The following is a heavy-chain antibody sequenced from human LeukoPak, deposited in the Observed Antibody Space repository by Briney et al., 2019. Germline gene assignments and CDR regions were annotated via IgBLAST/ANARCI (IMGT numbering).Heavy chain of an antibody. CDR1: EFPFNTFN. CDR2: IRNDETEI. Sequence: HPGGSLRLSCAAPEFPFNTFNIHWIRQAPGRGLEWVSFIRNDETEIHYADFAKGRFTISRDKSQNSLYLQMNSLRAEDTAVYYCARAVPTGVDYFDYWGQGTLVTVSS. V-gene: IGHV3-30*02. J-gene: IGHJ4*02. CDR3: ARAVPTGVDYFDY. D-gene: IGHD7-27*01.